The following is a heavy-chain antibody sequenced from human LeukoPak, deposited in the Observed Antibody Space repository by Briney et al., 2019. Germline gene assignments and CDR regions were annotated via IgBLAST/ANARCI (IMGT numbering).Heavy chain of an antibody. D-gene: IGHD3-22*01. Sequence: SETLSLTCTVSGGSISSYYWTWIRQTPGKGLEWIGYIYYSGSTNYNPSLKSRVTISVDTSKNQFSLKLSSVTAADTAVYYCATTSYYYDSPDYWGQGTLVTVSS. V-gene: IGHV4-59*08. CDR1: GGSISSYY. CDR3: ATTSYYYDSPDY. CDR2: IYYSGST. J-gene: IGHJ4*02.